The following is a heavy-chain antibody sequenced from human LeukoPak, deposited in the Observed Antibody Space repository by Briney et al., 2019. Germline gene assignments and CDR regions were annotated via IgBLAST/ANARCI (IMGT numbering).Heavy chain of an antibody. D-gene: IGHD1-26*01. Sequence: PSETLSLTCTVSGGSISSFYWSWIRQPPGKGLEWVGYIYYSGSTNYNPSLTSRVTISVDTSKNQFSLKLSSVTAADTAVYYCARGASKRKFDYWGQGTLVTVSS. CDR2: IYYSGST. J-gene: IGHJ4*02. V-gene: IGHV4-59*08. CDR1: GGSISSFY. CDR3: ARGASKRKFDY.